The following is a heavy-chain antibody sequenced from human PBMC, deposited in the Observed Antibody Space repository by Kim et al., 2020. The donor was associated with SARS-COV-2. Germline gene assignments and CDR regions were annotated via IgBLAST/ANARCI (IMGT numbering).Heavy chain of an antibody. V-gene: IGHV3-30*07. Sequence: SVKGRFTISRDNSKNTLYLQMNRLRAEDTAVYYCARDRYCRGGSCYFFDYWGQGTLVTVSS. J-gene: IGHJ4*02. D-gene: IGHD2-15*01. CDR3: ARDRYCRGGSCYFFDY.